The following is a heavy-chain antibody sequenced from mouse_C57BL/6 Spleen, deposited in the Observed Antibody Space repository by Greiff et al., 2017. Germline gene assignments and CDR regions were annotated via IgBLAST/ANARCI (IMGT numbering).Heavy chain of an antibody. V-gene: IGHV1-80*01. D-gene: IGHD2-4*01. CDR2: IYPRNGDT. CDR1: GYAFSSYG. CDR3: CKNYDYGRYFDV. Sequence: VQLQQSGAELVKPGASVKISCKASGYAFSSYGMNWVKQRTGKGLEWIGQIYPRNGDTNYNGKFKGKATLTADQSSSTAYMELRSLTSEGFSVYFWCKNYDYGRYFDVWGTGTTGPVFS. J-gene: IGHJ1*03.